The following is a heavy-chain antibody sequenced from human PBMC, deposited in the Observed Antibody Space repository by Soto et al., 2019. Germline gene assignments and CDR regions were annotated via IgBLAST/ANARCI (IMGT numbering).Heavy chain of an antibody. V-gene: IGHV3-33*01. CDR2: IWYDGSNK. CDR3: ARTLVVVAADFMDV. J-gene: IGHJ6*03. D-gene: IGHD2-15*01. Sequence: QVQLVESGGGVVQPGRSLGLSCAASGFTFSSYGMHWVRQAPGKGLEWVAVIWYDGSNKYYADSVKGRFTISRDNSKNTLYLQMNSLRAEDTAVYHCARTLVVVAADFMDVWGKGTTVTVSS. CDR1: GFTFSSYG.